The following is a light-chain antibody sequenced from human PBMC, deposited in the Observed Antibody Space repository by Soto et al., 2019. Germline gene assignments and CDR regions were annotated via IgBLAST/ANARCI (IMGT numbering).Light chain of an antibody. CDR3: QQYKSFSLT. CDR2: KTS. V-gene: IGKV1-5*03. J-gene: IGKJ4*01. CDR1: QSIDSW. Sequence: DIQMTQSPSTLSASVGDRVIITCRASQSIDSWLAWYQQKTGKAPKLLIYKTSNLESGVPSRFSGSGSGTEFSLTISSLQPDDFATSYCQQYKSFSLTFGGGTRVEVK.